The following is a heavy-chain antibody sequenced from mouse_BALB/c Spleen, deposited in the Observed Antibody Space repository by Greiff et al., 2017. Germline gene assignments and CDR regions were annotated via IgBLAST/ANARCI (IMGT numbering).Heavy chain of an antibody. CDR3: ARYYDGIFDY. Sequence: VQLQQSGPELVKPGASVKISCKASGYAFSSSWMNWVKQRPGQGLEWIGRIYPGDGDTNYNGKFKGKATLTADKSSSTAYMQLSSLTSVDSAVYFCARYYDGIFDYWGQGTTLTVSS. CDR1: GYAFSSSW. V-gene: IGHV1-82*01. J-gene: IGHJ2*01. CDR2: IYPGDGDT. D-gene: IGHD1-1*02.